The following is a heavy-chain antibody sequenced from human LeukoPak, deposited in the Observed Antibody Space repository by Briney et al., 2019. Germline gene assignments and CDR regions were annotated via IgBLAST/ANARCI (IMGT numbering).Heavy chain of an antibody. Sequence: GGSLRLSCAASGFTFSSYAMSWVRQAPGKGLEWVSAISGSGGSTYYADSVKGRFTISRDNSKNTLYLQMNSLRAEDTAVYYCAKAGGGGWHFYYALDVWGQGITVTVSS. J-gene: IGHJ6*02. CDR3: AKAGGGGWHFYYALDV. D-gene: IGHD3-16*01. CDR1: GFTFSSYA. CDR2: ISGSGGST. V-gene: IGHV3-23*01.